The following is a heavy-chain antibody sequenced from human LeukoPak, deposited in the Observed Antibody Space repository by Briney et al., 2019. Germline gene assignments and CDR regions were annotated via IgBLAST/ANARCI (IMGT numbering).Heavy chain of an antibody. CDR2: INPNSGGT. Sequence: GASVKVSCKASGYTFTGYYMHWVRQAPGQGLEWMGWINPNSGGTNYAQKFQGRVTMTRDTSISTAYMELSRLRSDDTAVYYCARADSSSWYRSRYYYMDVWGKGTTVTVSS. CDR1: GYTFTGYY. D-gene: IGHD6-13*01. J-gene: IGHJ6*03. V-gene: IGHV1-2*02. CDR3: ARADSSSWYRSRYYYMDV.